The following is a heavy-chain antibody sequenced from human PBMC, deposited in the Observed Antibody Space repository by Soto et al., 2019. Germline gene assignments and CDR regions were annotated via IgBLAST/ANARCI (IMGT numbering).Heavy chain of an antibody. D-gene: IGHD3-10*01. CDR2: IKMDASEK. J-gene: IGHJ4*01. CDR1: GFTFGSYW. V-gene: IGHV3-7*01. Sequence: EVQLVESGGGLVQPRGSLRLSCAASGFTFGSYWMSWVRQAPGKGVEWLATIKMDASEKKYVDSVKGRFTMSRDNAKNSLYLQVDSLRAEDTAVYYCASDSGYGSGASVKHYLDYLGHGTLVTVSS. CDR3: ASDSGYGSGASVKHYLDY.